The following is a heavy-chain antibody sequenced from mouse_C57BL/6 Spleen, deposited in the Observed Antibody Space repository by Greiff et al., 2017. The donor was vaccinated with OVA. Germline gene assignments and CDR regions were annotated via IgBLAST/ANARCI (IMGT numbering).Heavy chain of an antibody. D-gene: IGHD1-1*01. Sequence: QVQLQQPGTELVKPGASVKLSCKASGYTFTSYWMHWVKQRPGQGLEWIGNINPSNGGTNYNEKFKSKATLTVDKSSSTAYRQLSSLTSEDSAVYYCARSDYYGSSYYYAMDYWGQGTSVTVSS. V-gene: IGHV1-53*01. CDR1: GYTFTSYW. J-gene: IGHJ4*01. CDR3: ARSDYYGSSYYYAMDY. CDR2: INPSNGGT.